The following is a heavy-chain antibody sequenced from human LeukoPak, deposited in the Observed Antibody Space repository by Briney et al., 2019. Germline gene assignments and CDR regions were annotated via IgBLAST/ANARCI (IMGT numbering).Heavy chain of an antibody. D-gene: IGHD4-17*01. J-gene: IGHJ4*02. CDR3: ARAHGDYEDY. V-gene: IGHV4-31*03. CDR1: GGSISSGGYY. Sequence: SQTLSLTCTVSGGSISSGGYYWSWIRQHPGQGLEWIGYIYYSASTYYNPSLKSRVTISVDTSKNQFSLKLSSVTAADTAVYYCARAHGDYEDYWGQGTLVTVSS. CDR2: IYYSAST.